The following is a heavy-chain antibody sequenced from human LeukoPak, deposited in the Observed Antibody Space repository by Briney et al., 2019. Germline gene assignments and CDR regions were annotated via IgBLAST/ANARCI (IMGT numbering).Heavy chain of an antibody. CDR1: GYSFTSYW. D-gene: IGHD3-10*01. V-gene: IGHV5-51*01. J-gene: IGHJ4*02. CDR2: IYPGDSDT. Sequence: GESLKISCKGSGYSFTSYWIGWVRQMPGKGLEWMGIIYPGDSDTRYSPSFQGQVTVSADKSISTAYLQWSSLKASDTAMYYCARPPHYGWRGGYYFDYWGQGTLVTVSS. CDR3: ARPPHYGWRGGYYFDY.